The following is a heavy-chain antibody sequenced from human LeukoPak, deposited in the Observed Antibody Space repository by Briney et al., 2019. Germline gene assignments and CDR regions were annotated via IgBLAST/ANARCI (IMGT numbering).Heavy chain of an antibody. CDR2: MNPNSGNT. Sequence: GASVKVSCKASGYTFTSYDINWVRQATGQGLEWMGWMNPNSGNTGYAQKFQGRVTMTRNTSISAAYMELSSLRSEDTAVYYCARGRSYRDGYNFGYWGQGTLVTVSS. V-gene: IGHV1-8*01. J-gene: IGHJ4*02. D-gene: IGHD5-24*01. CDR1: GYTFTSYD. CDR3: ARGRSYRDGYNFGY.